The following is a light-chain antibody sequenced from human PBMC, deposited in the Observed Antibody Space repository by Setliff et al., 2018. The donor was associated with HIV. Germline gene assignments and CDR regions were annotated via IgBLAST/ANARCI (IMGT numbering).Light chain of an antibody. J-gene: IGLJ2*01. CDR1: SSNVGEYDL. CDR3: QSYDDALSGSI. CDR2: EVT. V-gene: IGLV2-14*02. Sequence: QSVLAQPASVSGSPGQSITISCIGNSSNVGEYDLVSWYRQYPGKAPELTIYEVTKRPSGVSKRFSGSRSGISASLTITQLRPEDEALYFCQSYDDALSGSIFGGGTKVTVL.